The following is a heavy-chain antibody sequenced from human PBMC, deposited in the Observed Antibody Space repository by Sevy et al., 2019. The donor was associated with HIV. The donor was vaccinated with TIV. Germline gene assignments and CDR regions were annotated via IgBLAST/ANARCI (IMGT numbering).Heavy chain of an antibody. V-gene: IGHV3-7*03. J-gene: IGHJ6*02. CDR3: ARDCNSNTCLWGLDV. Sequence: GGSLRLSCAASGFTFSRYWMSWVRQAPGKGLEWVANIKVDGSEKYYVDSVKGRFTISRDKAKNPLYLKMNSLRAEDTAVYYCARDCNSNTCLWGLDVWGQGTTVTVSS. D-gene: IGHD2-2*01. CDR2: IKVDGSEK. CDR1: GFTFSRYW.